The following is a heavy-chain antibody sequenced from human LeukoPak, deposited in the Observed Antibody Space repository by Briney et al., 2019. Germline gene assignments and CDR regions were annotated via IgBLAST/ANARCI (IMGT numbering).Heavy chain of an antibody. CDR3: ARDDSIAVAGTSYYYGMDV. CDR2: IIPIFGTA. Sequence: SVEVSCKASGGTFSSYAISWVRQAPGQGLEWMGGIIPIFGTANYAQKFQGRVTITADESTSTAYMELSSLRSEDTAVYYCARDDSIAVAGTSYYYGMDVWGQGTTVTVSS. D-gene: IGHD6-19*01. CDR1: GGTFSSYA. V-gene: IGHV1-69*13. J-gene: IGHJ6*02.